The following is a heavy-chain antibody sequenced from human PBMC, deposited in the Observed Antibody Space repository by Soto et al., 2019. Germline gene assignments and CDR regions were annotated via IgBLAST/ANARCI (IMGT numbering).Heavy chain of an antibody. CDR2: ISWDGGST. V-gene: IGHV3-43*01. CDR1: GFTFDDYT. Sequence: GGSLRLSCAASGFTFDDYTMHWVRQAPGKGLEWVSLISWDGGSTYYADSVKDRFTISRDNRKNSLYLQMNSLRTDDTALYYCAKYSYCSSSSCSSYYFDYWGQGTLVTVSS. CDR3: AKYSYCSSSSCSSYYFDY. J-gene: IGHJ4*02. D-gene: IGHD2-2*01.